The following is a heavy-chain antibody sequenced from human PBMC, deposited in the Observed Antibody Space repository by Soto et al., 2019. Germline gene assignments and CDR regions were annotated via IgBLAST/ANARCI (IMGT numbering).Heavy chain of an antibody. Sequence: GGSLRLSCVPSGFPFRTNPMSWVRQAPGKGLEWASGVSDSGAKTYYADSVKGRFTVSRDNSKNTLYLEMKRLRAEDTAVYYCAKDFECGGSGTGYFDNWGQGTLVTVSS. V-gene: IGHV3-23*01. J-gene: IGHJ4*02. CDR1: GFPFRTNP. D-gene: IGHD3-10*01. CDR2: VSDSGAKT. CDR3: AKDFECGGSGTGYFDN.